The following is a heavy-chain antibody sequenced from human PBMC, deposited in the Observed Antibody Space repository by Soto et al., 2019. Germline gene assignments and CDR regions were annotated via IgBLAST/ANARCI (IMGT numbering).Heavy chain of an antibody. CDR3: ARRASR. CDR1: GFTFSSSE. D-gene: IGHD1-26*01. CDR2: IHLSGQPI. Sequence: EVQLVESGGGLVQPGGSLRLSCAVSGFTFSSSEMYWVRQAPGKGLEWISYIHLSGQPIFYADSVQGRFTISRDNANNSLFLQMNSLRAEDTAVYYCARRASRWGQGTMVTVSS. V-gene: IGHV3-48*03. J-gene: IGHJ3*01.